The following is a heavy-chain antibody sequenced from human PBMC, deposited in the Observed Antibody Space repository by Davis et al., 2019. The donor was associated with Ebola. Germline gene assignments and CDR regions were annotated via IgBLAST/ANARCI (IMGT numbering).Heavy chain of an antibody. CDR1: GYTFTGYY. J-gene: IGHJ4*02. CDR2: INPNSGGT. V-gene: IGHV1-2*06. Sequence: ASVKVSCKASGYTFTGYYMHWVRQAPGQGLEWMGRINPNSGGTNYAQKFQGRVTMTRGTSISTAYLQWSSLKASDTAMYYCARQMVTGGLADYWGQGTLVTVSS. D-gene: IGHD5-18*01. CDR3: ARQMVTGGLADY.